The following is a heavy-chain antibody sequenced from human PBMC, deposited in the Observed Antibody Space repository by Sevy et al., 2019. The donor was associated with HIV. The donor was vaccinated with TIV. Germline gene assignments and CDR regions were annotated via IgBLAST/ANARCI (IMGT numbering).Heavy chain of an antibody. CDR3: AKESSGSSDFDY. V-gene: IGHV3-23*01. CDR2: ISGSGGST. J-gene: IGHJ4*02. Sequence: GGSLRLSCAASGFIFSSYAMSWVRQAPGKGLGWVSAISGSGGSTYYADSVKGRFTISRDNSKNTLYLQMNSLKVEDTAVYYCAKESSGSSDFDYWGQGTLVTVSS. D-gene: IGHD1-26*01. CDR1: GFIFSSYA.